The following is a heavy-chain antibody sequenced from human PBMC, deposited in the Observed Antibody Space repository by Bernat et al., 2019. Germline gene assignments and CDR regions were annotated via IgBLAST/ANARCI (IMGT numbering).Heavy chain of an antibody. J-gene: IGHJ6*03. CDR1: GYTFTSYD. Sequence: QVQLVQSGAEVKKPGASVKVSCKASGYTFTSYDINWVRQATGQGLEWMGWMNPNSGNTGYAQKFQGRVTMTRNTSISTAYMELSSLRSEDTAVYYCARGQGGDWNDHLYYYYYYMDVWGKGTTVTVSS. CDR2: MNPNSGNT. D-gene: IGHD1-1*01. CDR3: ARGQGGDWNDHLYYYYYYMDV. V-gene: IGHV1-8*01.